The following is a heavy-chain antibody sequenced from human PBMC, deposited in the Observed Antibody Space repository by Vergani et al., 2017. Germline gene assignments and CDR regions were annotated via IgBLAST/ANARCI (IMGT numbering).Heavy chain of an antibody. CDR2: ISFDGTNE. CDR3: VRDRGLCAGGRCYTEAWDY. D-gene: IGHD2-2*02. CDR1: GFALNRHT. V-gene: IGHV3-30-3*01. Sequence: QVQLVESGGGVVQPGTSLRLSCVVSGFALNRHTMYWVRQAPGKGLEWVVGISFDGTNEYYPDLVKGRFTISRDIAKNTLYLQVRRLRLEDTGVYHCVRDRGLCAGGRCYTEAWDYWGQGTPVTGSS. J-gene: IGHJ4*02.